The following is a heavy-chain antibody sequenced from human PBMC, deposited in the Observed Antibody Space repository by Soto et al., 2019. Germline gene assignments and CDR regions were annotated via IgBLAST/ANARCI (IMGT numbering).Heavy chain of an antibody. V-gene: IGHV1-2*02. D-gene: IGHD2-8*02. Sequence: HEHLVQSGAEVKRPGASLKVSCKASGYSFTGYYIHWVRQAPGQGLEWMGWINPDSGATNYAQTFQGRVTLTSDTSISTASMYLTSLTSGDTTVYYCARVDYGTGGYPFPYFDYWGQGTLVIVSS. J-gene: IGHJ4*02. CDR3: ARVDYGTGGYPFPYFDY. CDR2: INPDSGAT. CDR1: GYSFTGYY.